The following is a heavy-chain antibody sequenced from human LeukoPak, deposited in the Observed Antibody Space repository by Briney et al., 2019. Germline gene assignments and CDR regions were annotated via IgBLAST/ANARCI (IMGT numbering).Heavy chain of an antibody. CDR2: IWRSDHT. D-gene: IGHD2-2*01. CDR1: GGSISSSDW. CDR3: ARDPHCSSTNCPFDF. J-gene: IGHJ4*02. V-gene: IGHV4-4*02. Sequence: PSGTLSLTCAVSGGSISSSDWWSWVRQPPGRGLEWIGYIWRSDHTNYNPSLKSRVTMSLDKSKNQFSLKPSSVTAADTAVYYCARDPHCSSTNCPFDFWGQGTLVIVSS.